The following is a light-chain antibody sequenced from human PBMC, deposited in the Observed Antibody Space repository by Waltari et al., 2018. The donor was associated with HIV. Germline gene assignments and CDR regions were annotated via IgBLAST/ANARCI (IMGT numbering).Light chain of an antibody. Sequence: DIQMTQSPSSLSASVGDRVTITCQASQDISNYLNWYKQKPWQAPKLLIYDASNLETGVPSRFSGSGSGTDFTFTISSLQPEDIATYYCQQYDNLPITFGQGTRLEIK. CDR1: QDISNY. CDR3: QQYDNLPIT. J-gene: IGKJ5*01. CDR2: DAS. V-gene: IGKV1-33*01.